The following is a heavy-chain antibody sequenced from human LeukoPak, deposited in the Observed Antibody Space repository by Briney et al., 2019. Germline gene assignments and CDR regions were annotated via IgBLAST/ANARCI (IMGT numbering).Heavy chain of an antibody. Sequence: GGSLRLSCAASGLAFSTYSMSWVRQAPGKGLYWVSGISASGSGTHYADSVKGRFTIFRDNSKNTLYLQMNSLRAEDTAVYYCAKDAAGPEYWGQGTLVTVSS. J-gene: IGHJ4*02. CDR2: ISASGSGT. V-gene: IGHV3-23*01. CDR1: GLAFSTYS. D-gene: IGHD6-13*01. CDR3: AKDAAGPEY.